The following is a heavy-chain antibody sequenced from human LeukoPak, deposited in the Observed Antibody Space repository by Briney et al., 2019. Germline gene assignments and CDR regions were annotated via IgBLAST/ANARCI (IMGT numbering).Heavy chain of an antibody. J-gene: IGHJ3*02. CDR2: IIPIFGTA. Sequence: AASVKVSCKASGGTFSSFGISWVRQAPGQGLEWMGGIIPIFGTANYAQKFQGRVTITADESTSTAYMELSSLRSEDTAVYYCARDRVTGGAFDIWGQGTMVTVSS. CDR3: ARDRVTGGAFDI. D-gene: IGHD2-8*02. V-gene: IGHV1-69*13. CDR1: GGTFSSFG.